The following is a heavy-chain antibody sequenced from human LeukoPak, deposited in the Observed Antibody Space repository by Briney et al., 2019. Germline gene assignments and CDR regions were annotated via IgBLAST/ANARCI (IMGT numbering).Heavy chain of an antibody. V-gene: IGHV3-7*01. Sequence: GGSLRLSCAASGLTFSSHWMSWVRQAPGKGLEWVANIKQDGSEKYYVDSVKGRFTISRDNAKNSLYLQMNSLRAEDTAVYYCTRKGSQWDFLVDYWGQGTRVAVSP. CDR3: TRKGSQWDFLVDY. J-gene: IGHJ4*02. CDR2: IKQDGSEK. CDR1: GLTFSSHW. D-gene: IGHD2/OR15-2a*01.